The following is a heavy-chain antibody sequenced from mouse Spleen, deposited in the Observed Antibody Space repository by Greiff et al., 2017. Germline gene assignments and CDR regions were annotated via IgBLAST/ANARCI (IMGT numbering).Heavy chain of an antibody. V-gene: IGHV1-54*01. CDR2: INPGSGGT. D-gene: IGHD1-1*01. CDR3: ARTGSSFCDY. J-gene: IGHJ2*01. CDR1: GYAFTNYL. Sequence: QVQLQQSGAELVRPGTSVKVSCKASGYAFTNYLIEWVKQRPGQGLEWIGVINPGSGGTNYNEKFKGKATLTADKSSSTAYMQLSSLTSEDSAVYFGARTGSSFCDYWGQGTTLTVAS.